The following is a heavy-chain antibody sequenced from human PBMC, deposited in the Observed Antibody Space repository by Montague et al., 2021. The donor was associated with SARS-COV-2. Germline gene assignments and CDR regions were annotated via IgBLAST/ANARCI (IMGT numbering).Heavy chain of an antibody. J-gene: IGHJ4*02. CDR1: CGSTDRGSYD. Sequence: SETLSLTCSVACGSTDRGSYDAGWLRKRPGKTLQLVASVHYSWNIYYNPSLKSRVAISVDPPKNQFSLNVSSVTAADTAVYYCVRHGYGPVFLNDYWGQGTLVTVSS. CDR3: VRHGYGPVFLNDY. V-gene: IGHV4-39*01. D-gene: IGHD5-18*01. CDR2: VHYSWNI.